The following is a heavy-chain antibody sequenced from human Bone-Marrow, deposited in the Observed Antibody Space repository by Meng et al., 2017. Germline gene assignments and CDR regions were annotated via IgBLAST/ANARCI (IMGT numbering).Heavy chain of an antibody. CDR1: GGSISSSNW. CDR2: IYHSGST. Sequence: QVPSQGSGPGLVKPSGALSLTCAVSGGSISSSNWWSWVRQPPGKGLEWIGEIYHSGSTNYNPSLKSRVTISVDTSKNQFSLKLSSVTAADTAVYYCARLAYDSSGYWFDYWGQGTLVTVSS. D-gene: IGHD3-22*01. V-gene: IGHV4-4*02. J-gene: IGHJ4*02. CDR3: ARLAYDSSGYWFDY.